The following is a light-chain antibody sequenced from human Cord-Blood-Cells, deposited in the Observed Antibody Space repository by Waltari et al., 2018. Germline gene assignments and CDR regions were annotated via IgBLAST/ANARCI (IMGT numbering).Light chain of an antibody. CDR3: AAWDDSLSGYV. J-gene: IGLJ1*01. CDR2: RNN. V-gene: IGLV1-47*01. Sequence: QSVLTQPPSASGTPGQRVTISCSGSSSNIGSNYVYCYQQLPGTAPKLLIYRNNQRPSGVPDRFSGSKSGTSAPLAISGLRSEDEADYYCAAWDDSLSGYVFGTGTKVTVL. CDR1: SSNIGSNY.